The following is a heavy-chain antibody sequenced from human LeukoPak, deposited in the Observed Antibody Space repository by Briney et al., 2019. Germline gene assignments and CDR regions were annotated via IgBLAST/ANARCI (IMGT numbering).Heavy chain of an antibody. Sequence: SATLSLTCTVSGGSISSYYWSWIRQPPGKGLEWIGYIYYSGSTNYNPSLKSRVTISVDTSKNQFSLKLSSVTAADTAVFYCARENTRSYREFDYWGQGTLVTVSS. J-gene: IGHJ4*02. CDR1: GGSISSYY. CDR2: IYYSGST. V-gene: IGHV4-59*12. D-gene: IGHD1-26*01. CDR3: ARENTRSYREFDY.